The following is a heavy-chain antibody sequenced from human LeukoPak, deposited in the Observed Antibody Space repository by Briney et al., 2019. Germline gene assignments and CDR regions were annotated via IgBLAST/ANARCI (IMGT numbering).Heavy chain of an antibody. Sequence: ASVKVSCKASGYTFTGYYMHWVRQAPGQGLEWMGWINPNSGGTNYAQKFQGRVTMTRDTSISTAYMELSRLRSDDTAAYYCARLPYCSSTSCYLAPDDYYYYGMDVWGQGTTVTVSS. D-gene: IGHD2-2*01. V-gene: IGHV1-2*02. CDR2: INPNSGGT. CDR3: ARLPYCSSTSCYLAPDDYYYYGMDV. CDR1: GYTFTGYY. J-gene: IGHJ6*02.